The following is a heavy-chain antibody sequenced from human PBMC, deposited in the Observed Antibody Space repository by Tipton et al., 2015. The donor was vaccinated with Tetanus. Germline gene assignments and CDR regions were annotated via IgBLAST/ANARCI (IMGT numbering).Heavy chain of an antibody. CDR2: VHNSGST. Sequence: TLSLTCTVSGGSISTYYWSWVRQPPGRGLEWIGNVHNSGSTKYSPSLRSRVTLSVGTSKNQFSLKLSAVTAADTAVYYCSRAGRGSGGTGSFYWGQGALVAVSS. CDR3: SRAGRGSGGTGSFY. V-gene: IGHV4-59*01. J-gene: IGHJ4*02. CDR1: GGSISTYY. D-gene: IGHD6-19*01.